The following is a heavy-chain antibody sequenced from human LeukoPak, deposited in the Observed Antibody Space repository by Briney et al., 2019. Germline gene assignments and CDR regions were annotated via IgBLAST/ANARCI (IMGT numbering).Heavy chain of an antibody. CDR3: AKGLTNAFDI. V-gene: IGHV3-20*04. J-gene: IGHJ3*02. CDR1: GFTFDDYG. CDR2: INWNGGST. D-gene: IGHD3-10*01. Sequence: GGSLRLSCAASGFTFDDYGMSWVRQAPGKGLEWVSGINWNGGSTGYADSVKGRFTISRDNSKNTLYLQMNSLRAEDTAVYYCAKGLTNAFDIWGQGTMVTVSS.